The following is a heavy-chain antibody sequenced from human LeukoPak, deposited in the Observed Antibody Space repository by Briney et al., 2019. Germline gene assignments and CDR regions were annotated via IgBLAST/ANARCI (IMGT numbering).Heavy chain of an antibody. CDR3: AKDRWGSGGSGGGDY. Sequence: GGSLRLSCAASGFTFPNYGMTWVRQAPGKGLEWVSTISGSGSSTYYADSVKGRFALSRDNSKNTVSLQMNSLRVEDTAVYYCAKDRWGSGGSGGGDYWGQGTLVTVSS. J-gene: IGHJ4*02. D-gene: IGHD2-15*01. CDR1: GFTFPNYG. CDR2: ISGSGSST. V-gene: IGHV3-23*01.